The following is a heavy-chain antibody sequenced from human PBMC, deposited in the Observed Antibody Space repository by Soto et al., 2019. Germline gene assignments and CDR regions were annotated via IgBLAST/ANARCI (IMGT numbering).Heavy chain of an antibody. V-gene: IGHV1-69*01. Sequence: QVQLVQSGDEVKKPGSSVKGSCKAAGGIFSTYAISWLRRAPGQGLEWMGGIIPIFGTPNYAQRFQGRVTITADESTSTAYMELSRLRSEDTAVYYCARDRDDYGSGNYYNRIDFWGQGTLVTVSS. CDR2: IIPIFGTP. D-gene: IGHD3-10*01. CDR1: GGIFSTYA. CDR3: ARDRDDYGSGNYYNRIDF. J-gene: IGHJ4*02.